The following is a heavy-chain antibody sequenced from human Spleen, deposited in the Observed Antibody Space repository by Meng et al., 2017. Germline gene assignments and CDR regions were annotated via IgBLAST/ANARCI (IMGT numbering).Heavy chain of an antibody. V-gene: IGHV1-2*06. Sequence: QVQLVQSGAEVKEPGASVKVSCKPSGYPFTAYYIPWVRQAPGQGLEWMGHIIPNSGDTLYAPKFQGRVSMTADTSIGTAYVELSGLRSDDTAMYYCARDEDISAAGKLFGDYWGQGTLVTVSS. J-gene: IGHJ4*02. D-gene: IGHD6-25*01. CDR1: GYPFTAYY. CDR2: IIPNSGDT. CDR3: ARDEDISAAGKLFGDY.